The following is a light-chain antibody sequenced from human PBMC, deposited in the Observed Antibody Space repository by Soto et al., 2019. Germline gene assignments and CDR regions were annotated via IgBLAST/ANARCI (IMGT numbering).Light chain of an antibody. CDR3: HQYGSAPWT. CDR1: QSVSSNY. V-gene: IGKV3-20*01. Sequence: IVLTKSPGTLSLSPGERGALSCRASQSVSSNYVAWYQQKPGQAPRLLISGASNRATGTPDRFRGSGSGTDFTLTITRLEPEDFAVYYCHQYGSAPWTFGQGTKVVIK. CDR2: GAS. J-gene: IGKJ1*01.